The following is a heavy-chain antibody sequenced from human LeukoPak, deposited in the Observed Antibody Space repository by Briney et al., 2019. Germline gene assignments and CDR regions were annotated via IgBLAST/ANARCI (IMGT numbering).Heavy chain of an antibody. J-gene: IGHJ5*02. V-gene: IGHV3-11*04. CDR1: GFTFSDYY. Sequence: GGSLRLSCAASGFTFSDYYMSWIRQAPGRGLEWVSSISSSDNTIYYTDSVKGRFAISRDNAKNSLYLQMKSLRAEDTAVYYCARGFYTYDQWGQGTLVTVSS. CDR2: ISSSDNTI. D-gene: IGHD5-24*01. CDR3: ARGFYTYDQ.